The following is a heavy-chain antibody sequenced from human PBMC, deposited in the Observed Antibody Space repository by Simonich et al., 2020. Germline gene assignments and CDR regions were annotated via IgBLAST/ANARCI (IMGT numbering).Heavy chain of an antibody. V-gene: IGHV3-48*03. CDR2: ISSSGSTI. Sequence: EVQLVESGGGLVQPGGSLRLSCAASGFTFSSYEMNWVRQAPGKGLGWVSSISSSGSTIDYADSVKGRFTISRDNAKNSLYLQMNSLRAEDTAVYYCARHYYGDYYFDYWGQGTLVTVSS. CDR3: ARHYYGDYYFDY. D-gene: IGHD4-17*01. CDR1: GFTFSSYE. J-gene: IGHJ4*02.